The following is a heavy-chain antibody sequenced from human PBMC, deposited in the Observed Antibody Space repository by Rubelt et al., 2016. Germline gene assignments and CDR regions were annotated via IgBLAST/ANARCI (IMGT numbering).Heavy chain of an antibody. CDR2: IYYSGST. J-gene: IGHJ5*02. CDR3: GRGPAKLDP. CDR1: GGSISNYY. Sequence: QVQLQESGPGLVKPSETLSLTCTVSGGSISNYYWSWIRQPPGKGLEWIGNIYYSGSTNYTPSLKSRVTISVDTSKNQVSLRLSLVTAEDTAVYYWGRGPAKLDPWGQGTLVTVSS. V-gene: IGHV4-59*01.